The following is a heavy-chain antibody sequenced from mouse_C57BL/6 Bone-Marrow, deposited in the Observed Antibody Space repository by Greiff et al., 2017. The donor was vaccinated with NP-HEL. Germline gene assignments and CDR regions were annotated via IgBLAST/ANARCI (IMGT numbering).Heavy chain of an antibody. CDR2: ISDGGSYT. D-gene: IGHD1-1*01. Sequence: EVQRVESGGGLVKPGGSLKLSCAASGFTFSSYAMSWVRQTPEKRLEWVATISDGGSYTYYPDNVKGRFTISRDNAKNNLYLQMSHLKSEDTAMYYCARDYYGSIPAYWGQGTLVTVSA. V-gene: IGHV5-4*01. J-gene: IGHJ3*01. CDR1: GFTFSSYA. CDR3: ARDYYGSIPAY.